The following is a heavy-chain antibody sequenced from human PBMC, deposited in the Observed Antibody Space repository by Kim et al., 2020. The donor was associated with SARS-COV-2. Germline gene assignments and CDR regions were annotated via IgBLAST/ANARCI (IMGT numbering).Heavy chain of an antibody. V-gene: IGHV3-53*01. CDR3: ARDFTGWVGELLFHYGMDV. J-gene: IGHJ6*02. CDR2: IYSGGST. CDR1: GFTVSSNY. D-gene: IGHD3-10*01. Sequence: GGSLRLSCAASGFTVSSNYMSWVRQAPGKGLEWVSVIYSGGSTYYADSVKGRFTISRDNSKNTLYLQMNSLRAEDTAVYYCARDFTGWVGELLFHYGMDVWGQGTTVTVSS.